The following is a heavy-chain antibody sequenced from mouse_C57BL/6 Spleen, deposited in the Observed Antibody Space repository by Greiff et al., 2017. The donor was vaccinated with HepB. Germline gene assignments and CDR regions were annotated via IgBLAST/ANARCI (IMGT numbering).Heavy chain of an antibody. CDR1: GYSFTGYY. CDR2: INPSTGGT. V-gene: IGHV1-42*01. Sequence: DVKLQESGPELVKPGASVKISCKASGYSFTGYYMNWVKQSPEKSLEWIGEINPSTGGTTYNQKFKAKATLTVDKSSSTAYMQLKSLTSEDSAVYYGARRSFYYDYDGYAMDYWGQGTSVTVSS. D-gene: IGHD2-4*01. CDR3: ARRSFYYDYDGYAMDY. J-gene: IGHJ4*01.